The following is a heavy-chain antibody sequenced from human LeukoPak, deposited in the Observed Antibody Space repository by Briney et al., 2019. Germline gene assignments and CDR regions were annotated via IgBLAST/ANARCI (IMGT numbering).Heavy chain of an antibody. J-gene: IGHJ3*02. D-gene: IGHD6-19*01. CDR1: RFTFSNYA. CDR2: IWYDGSNK. CDR3: ARGRGSGWYDAFDI. Sequence: GGSLRLSCAASRFTFSNYAMSWVRQAPGKGLEWVAVIWYDGSNKFYADSVRGRFTISRDNSKNTLYVQMNSLRAEDTAVYYCARGRGSGWYDAFDIWGQGTMVTVSS. V-gene: IGHV3-33*08.